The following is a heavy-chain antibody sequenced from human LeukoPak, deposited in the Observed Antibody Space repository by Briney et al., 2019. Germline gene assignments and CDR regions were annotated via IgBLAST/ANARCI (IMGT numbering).Heavy chain of an antibody. D-gene: IGHD4-17*01. V-gene: IGHV4-39*07. CDR3: ARGSTVTQMYYFDY. Sequence: PSETLSLTCTVSGGSISSSSYYWGWIRQPPGKGLEWIGSIYYSGSTYYNPSLKSRVTISVDTSKNQFSLKLSSVTAADTAVYYCARGSTVTQMYYFDYWGQGTLVTVSS. CDR1: GGSISSSSYY. CDR2: IYYSGST. J-gene: IGHJ4*02.